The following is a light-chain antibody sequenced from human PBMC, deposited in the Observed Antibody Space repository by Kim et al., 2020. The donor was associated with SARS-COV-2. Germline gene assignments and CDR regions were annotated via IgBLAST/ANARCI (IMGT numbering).Light chain of an antibody. V-gene: IGKV3-20*01. CDR1: QSVSSSY. CDR3: QQYGSSPPRT. Sequence: EIVLTQSPGTLSLSPGEGATLSCRASQSVSSSYLAWYQQKPGQAPRLLIYGASSRATDIPDRFSGSGSGTDFTLTISRLEPEDFAVYYCQQYGSSPPRTFGQGTKVEIK. CDR2: GAS. J-gene: IGKJ1*01.